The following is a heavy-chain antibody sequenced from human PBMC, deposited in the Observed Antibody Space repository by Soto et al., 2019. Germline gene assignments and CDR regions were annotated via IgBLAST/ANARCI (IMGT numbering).Heavy chain of an antibody. D-gene: IGHD6-19*01. J-gene: IGHJ4*02. CDR1: GYTFTSYD. CDR3: AREERSGWDFDY. CDR2: ISAYNGNT. V-gene: IGHV1-18*01. Sequence: QVQLVQSGAEVKKPGASVKVSCKASGYTFTSYDISWVRQAPGQGLEWMGWISAYNGNTNYVQKLQGRVTMTTDTSTRTAYMELRSLRSDDTAVYSCAREERSGWDFDYWGQGTLVTVSS.